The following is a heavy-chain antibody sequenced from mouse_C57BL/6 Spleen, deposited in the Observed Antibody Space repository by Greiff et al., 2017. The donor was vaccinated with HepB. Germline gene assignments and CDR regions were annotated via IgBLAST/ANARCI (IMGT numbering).Heavy chain of an antibody. CDR2: ISSGSSTI. D-gene: IGHD2-4*01. J-gene: IGHJ3*01. Sequence: EVNVVESGGGLVKPGGSLKLSCAASGFTFSDYGMHWVRQAPEKGLEWVAYISSGSSTIYYADTVKGRFTISRDNAKNTLFLQMTSLRSEDTAMYYCAVIYYDYDGAYWGQGTLVTVSA. CDR1: GFTFSDYG. CDR3: AVIYYDYDGAY. V-gene: IGHV5-17*01.